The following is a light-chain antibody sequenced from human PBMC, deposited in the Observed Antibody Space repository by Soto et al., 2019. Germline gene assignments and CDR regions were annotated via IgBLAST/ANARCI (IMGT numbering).Light chain of an antibody. CDR1: QSISYY. CDR3: QQSSSIPRT. Sequence: DIQMTQSPSSLSASVGDRVTITCRASQSISYYLRWYQLKPGKVPKRLISAASSLQSGVPSRCSGRVYGTVCTLTISSLQPEDFATYYCQQSSSIPRTFGHVTKLEIK. V-gene: IGKV1-39*01. CDR2: AAS. J-gene: IGKJ2*01.